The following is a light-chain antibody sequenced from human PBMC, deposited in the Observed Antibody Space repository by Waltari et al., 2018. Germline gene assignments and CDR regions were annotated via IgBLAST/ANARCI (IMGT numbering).Light chain of an antibody. J-gene: IGKJ4*01. CDR3: QQLKSYPIT. CDR2: AAS. CDR1: QVIPGS. Sequence: TQLTQSPSSLAASVGDRVTISCRTSQVIPGSLAWYQQKPGKAPKLLVFAASTLQSGVPSRFSGRGSGMDFNITISNLQPEDFATYYCQQLKSYPITFGGGTKVEIK. V-gene: IGKV1-9*01.